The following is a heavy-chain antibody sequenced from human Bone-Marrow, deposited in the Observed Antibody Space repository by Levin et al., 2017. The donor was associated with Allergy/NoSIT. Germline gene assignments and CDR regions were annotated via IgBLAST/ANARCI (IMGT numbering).Heavy chain of an antibody. CDR3: ARGWFGELLSH. Sequence: GESLKISCAASGFTVSSNYMSWVRQAPGKGPEWVPVIYSGGSTYYADPVKGRFTISRDNSKNTLYLQMNSLRAEDTAVYYCARGWFGELLSHWGQGTLVTVSS. V-gene: IGHV3-53*01. CDR2: IYSGGST. CDR1: GFTVSSNY. D-gene: IGHD3-10*01. J-gene: IGHJ4*02.